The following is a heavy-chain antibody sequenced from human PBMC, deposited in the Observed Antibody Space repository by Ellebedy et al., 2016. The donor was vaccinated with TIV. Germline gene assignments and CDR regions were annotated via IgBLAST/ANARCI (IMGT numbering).Heavy chain of an antibody. CDR1: GFAFSDYS. D-gene: IGHD6-19*01. J-gene: IGHJ5*02. CDR2: ISSTSSTI. V-gene: IGHV3-48*02. CDR3: ARGGRGWSFQFDP. Sequence: PGGSLRLSCAASGFAFSDYSLHWVRQAPGKGLEWISFISSTSSTIYYADSVQGRFTISRDSAKNSLYLQMSSLRDEDTAVYYCARGGRGWSFQFDPWGQGTLVTVSS.